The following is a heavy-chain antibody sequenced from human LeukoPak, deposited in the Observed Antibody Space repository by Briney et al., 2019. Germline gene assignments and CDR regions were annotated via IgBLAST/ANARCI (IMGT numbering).Heavy chain of an antibody. CDR1: GGSISTYS. J-gene: IGHJ4*02. CDR3: ARGDYAYFFDY. V-gene: IGHV4-59*01. D-gene: IGHD4-17*01. Sequence: PSETLSLTCTVSGGSISTYSWTWIRQPPGTRLEWIGYTYYDGSTNSNPSLNSRVTISVDTSRNQFSLKLSSVTAADTAVYYCARGDYAYFFDYWGQGTLVTVSS. CDR2: TYYDGST.